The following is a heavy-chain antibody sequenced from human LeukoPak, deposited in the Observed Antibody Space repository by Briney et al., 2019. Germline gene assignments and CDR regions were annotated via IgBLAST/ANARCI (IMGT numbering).Heavy chain of an antibody. J-gene: IGHJ4*02. CDR1: GGTFSSYA. V-gene: IGHV1-69*05. D-gene: IGHD6-19*01. CDR2: IIPIFGTA. Sequence: SVKVSCKASGGTFSSYAISWVRQAPGQGLEWMGRIIPIFGTANYAQKFQGRVTITTDESTSTAYMELSSLRSEDTAVYYCASGKYSGWSIFPDYWGQGTLVTVSS. CDR3: ASGKYSGWSIFPDY.